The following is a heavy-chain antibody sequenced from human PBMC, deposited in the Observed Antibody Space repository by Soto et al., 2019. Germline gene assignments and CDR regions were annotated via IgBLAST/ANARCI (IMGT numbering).Heavy chain of an antibody. J-gene: IGHJ4*02. Sequence: QVQLVESGGGVVQPGRSLRLSCAASGFTFSSYGMHWVRQAPGKGLEWVAVISYDGSNKYYADSVKGRFTISRDNSKNTLYLQMNSLRAEDTAVYYCAKADRWKSSGWAQRYWGQGTLVTVSS. D-gene: IGHD6-19*01. CDR2: ISYDGSNK. V-gene: IGHV3-30*18. CDR3: AKADRWKSSGWAQRY. CDR1: GFTFSSYG.